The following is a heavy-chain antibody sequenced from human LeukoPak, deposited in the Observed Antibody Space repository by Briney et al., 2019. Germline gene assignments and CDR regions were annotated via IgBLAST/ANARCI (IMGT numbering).Heavy chain of an antibody. Sequence: GGSLRLSCAASGFAFSSYSMNWVRQAPGKGLEWVSYISSGSSSMYYADSVKGRFTISRDNAKNSLYLQMNSLRAEDTAVYYCVRGQERGYSGYDWGYWGQGTLVTVSS. CDR2: ISSGSSSM. J-gene: IGHJ4*02. CDR1: GFAFSSYS. CDR3: VRGQERGYSGYDWGY. V-gene: IGHV3-48*01. D-gene: IGHD5-12*01.